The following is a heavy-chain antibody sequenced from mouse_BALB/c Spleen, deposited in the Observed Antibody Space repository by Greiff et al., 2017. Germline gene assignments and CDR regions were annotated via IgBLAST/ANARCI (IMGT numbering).Heavy chain of an antibody. J-gene: IGHJ4*01. Sequence: DVMLVESGGGLVKPGGSLKLSCAASGFTFSDYYMYWVRQTPEKRLEWVATISDGGSYTYYPDSVKGRFTISRDNAKNNLYLQMSSLKSEDTAMYYCASYYYGSSYDAMDYWGQGTSVTVSS. D-gene: IGHD1-1*01. CDR3: ASYYYGSSYDAMDY. CDR2: ISDGGSYT. CDR1: GFTFSDYY. V-gene: IGHV5-4*02.